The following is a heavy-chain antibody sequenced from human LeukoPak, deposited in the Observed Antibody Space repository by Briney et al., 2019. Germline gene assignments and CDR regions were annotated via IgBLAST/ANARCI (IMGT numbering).Heavy chain of an antibody. J-gene: IGHJ4*02. CDR2: IYSGGST. D-gene: IGHD6-19*01. V-gene: IGHV3-66*01. CDR1: GFTVSSNY. CDR3: ARDREYSSGWYGVADY. Sequence: PGGSLRLSCAASGFTVSSNYMSWVRQAPGKGLEWVSVIYSGGSTYYADSVKGRFTISRDNSKNTLYLQMNSLRAEDTAVYYCARDREYSSGWYGVADYWGQGTLVTVSS.